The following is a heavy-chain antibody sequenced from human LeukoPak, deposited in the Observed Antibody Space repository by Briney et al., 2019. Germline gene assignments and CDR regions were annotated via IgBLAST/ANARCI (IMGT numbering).Heavy chain of an antibody. CDR3: VRDGGTDWYDP. CDR1: GFSLSDYW. J-gene: IGHJ5*02. CDR2: IKQDGSEK. D-gene: IGHD3-16*01. Sequence: GGSLRLSCPASGFSLSDYWMTWVRQAPGKGLEWVANIKQDGSEKTYVDSVKGRFTISRDNAKNSLYLQMNSLRVEDTAMYYCVRDGGTDWYDPWGQGTLVTVFS. V-gene: IGHV3-7*01.